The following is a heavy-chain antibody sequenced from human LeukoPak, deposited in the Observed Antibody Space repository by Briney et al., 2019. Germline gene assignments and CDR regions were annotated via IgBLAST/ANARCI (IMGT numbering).Heavy chain of an antibody. J-gene: IGHJ4*02. Sequence: SETLSLTCTVSGNSFGDYCWSWIRQPAGKGLEWIGRIYTSGSTTYNPSLKSRVTMSVDTSKSQFSLNLMSVTAADTATYYCAKHYMGPYDNRGLDYWGQGSLVTVSS. D-gene: IGHD3-10*01. V-gene: IGHV4-4*07. CDR3: AKHYMGPYDNRGLDY. CDR2: IYTSGST. CDR1: GNSFGDYC.